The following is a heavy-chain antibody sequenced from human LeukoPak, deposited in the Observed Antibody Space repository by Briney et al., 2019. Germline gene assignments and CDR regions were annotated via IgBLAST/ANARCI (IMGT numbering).Heavy chain of an antibody. Sequence: ASVKLSCKASVYTFTSYDLNWVRQAPGQGLGWMGWLNPNSGKTGYAQNFHGRVTITRKTAISTVYMELSSVRSEDTAVYSCARDYGGNSGWFDPWGQGTLVTVSS. CDR3: ARDYGGNSGWFDP. J-gene: IGHJ5*02. V-gene: IGHV1-8*03. CDR2: LNPNSGKT. CDR1: VYTFTSYD. D-gene: IGHD4-23*01.